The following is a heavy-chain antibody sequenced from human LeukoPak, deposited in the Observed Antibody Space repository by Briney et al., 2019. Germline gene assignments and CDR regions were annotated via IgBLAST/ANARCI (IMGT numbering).Heavy chain of an antibody. Sequence: GGSLRLSCAASGFTFSSYEMNWVRQAPGKGLEWVSYISSSGSTIYYADSVKGRFTISRDNAKNSLYLQMNSLRAEDTAVYYCARDLPLDTAMADAFDIWGQGTMVTVSS. CDR1: GFTFSSYE. J-gene: IGHJ3*02. D-gene: IGHD5-18*01. CDR2: ISSSGSTI. CDR3: ARDLPLDTAMADAFDI. V-gene: IGHV3-48*03.